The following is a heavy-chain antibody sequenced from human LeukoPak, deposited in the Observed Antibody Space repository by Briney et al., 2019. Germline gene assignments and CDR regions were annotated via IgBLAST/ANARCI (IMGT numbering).Heavy chain of an antibody. Sequence: GGSLRLSCAASGFIFSTYAMNWVRQAPGKGLEWVSLVTASGGSTYHADSVKGRFTISRDNSKNTLYLQMNSLRAEDTAVYYCASLRGAIAVAGTPYYYAMDVWGQGTTVTVSS. J-gene: IGHJ6*02. V-gene: IGHV3-23*01. CDR1: GFIFSTYA. D-gene: IGHD6-19*01. CDR3: ASLRGAIAVAGTPYYYAMDV. CDR2: VTASGGST.